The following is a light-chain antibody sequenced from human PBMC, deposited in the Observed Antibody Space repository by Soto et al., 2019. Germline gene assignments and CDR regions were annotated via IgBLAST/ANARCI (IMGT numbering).Light chain of an antibody. CDR3: QESFSTLYT. CDR2: KAS. Sequence: DIQMTDSPSTLSGSVGDIVTITCRASQTISSWLAWYQQKPGKAPKLLIYKASTLKSGVPPRFSASGSGTDFTLTITGLQPEDFATYYCQESFSTLYTFGQATKVDIK. V-gene: IGKV1-5*03. CDR1: QTISSW. J-gene: IGKJ2*01.